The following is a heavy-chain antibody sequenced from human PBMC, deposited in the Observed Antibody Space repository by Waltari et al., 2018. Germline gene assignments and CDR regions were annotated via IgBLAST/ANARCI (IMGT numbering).Heavy chain of an antibody. CDR3: ARTDKIGYSSINWFDP. CDR2: INAGNGNT. J-gene: IGHJ5*02. CDR1: GYTFTSYA. Sequence: QVQLVQSGAEVKKPGASVKVSCKASGYTFTSYAMHWVRQAPGQRLEWMGWINAGNGNTKYSQEFQGRVTITRDTSASTAYMELSSLRSEDMAVYYCARTDKIGYSSINWFDPWGQGTLVTVSS. D-gene: IGHD6-13*01. V-gene: IGHV1-3*03.